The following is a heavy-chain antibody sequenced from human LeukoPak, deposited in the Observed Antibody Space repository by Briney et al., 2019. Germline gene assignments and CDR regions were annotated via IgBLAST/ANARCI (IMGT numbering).Heavy chain of an antibody. V-gene: IGHV3-21*01. CDR2: ISSSSSYI. CDR3: ARDSPYIVVVPAAISSAFDI. Sequence: GGSLRLSCAASGFTFISYSMNWVRQAPGKGLEWVSSISSSSSYIYYADSVKGRFTISRDNAKNSLYLQMNSLRAEDTAVYYCARDSPYIVVVPAAISSAFDIWGQGTMVTVSS. J-gene: IGHJ3*02. D-gene: IGHD2-2*01. CDR1: GFTFISYS.